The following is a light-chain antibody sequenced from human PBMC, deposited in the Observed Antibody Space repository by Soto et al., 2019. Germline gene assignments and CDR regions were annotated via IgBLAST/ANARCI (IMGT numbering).Light chain of an antibody. CDR1: QSISNW. CDR2: DAS. CDR3: QQYDSYSYT. Sequence: DIQMTQSPSTLSASVGDRVTITCRASQSISNWLAWYQQKPGKAPNLLIYDASSLETGVPSRFSGSGSGTEFTLTISSLQPDDFATYYCQQYDSYSYTFGQGTKLEI. V-gene: IGKV1-5*01. J-gene: IGKJ2*01.